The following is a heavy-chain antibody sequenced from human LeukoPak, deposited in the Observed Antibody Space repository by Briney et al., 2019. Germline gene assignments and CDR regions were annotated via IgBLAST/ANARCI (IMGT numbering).Heavy chain of an antibody. CDR2: LYHSGST. D-gene: IGHD3-10*01. V-gene: IGHV4-38-2*01. J-gene: IGHJ4*02. CDR3: ARGQLFDY. CDR1: GYSISSVYY. Sequence: SETLSLTCPVSGYSISSVYYWGWIRQPPGKGLEWIGSLYHSGSTYYNPSRKSRVTISVDTSKNHFSLKLSSVTAADTAVYYCARGQLFDYWGQGTLVTVSS.